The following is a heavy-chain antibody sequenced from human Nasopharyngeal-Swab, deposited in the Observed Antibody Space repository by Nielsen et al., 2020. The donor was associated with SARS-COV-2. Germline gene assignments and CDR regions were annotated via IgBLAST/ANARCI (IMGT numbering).Heavy chain of an antibody. CDR1: GGSMCTFH. V-gene: IGHV4-59*08. CDR3: ARRLGLRAPFDY. CDR2: VYDSGST. Sequence: SLDWAVCGGSMCTFHWSWIRLSPGKGLEWIGYVYDSGSTKYNPSLNSRVTISVDTSKTQFSLKVRSVTAADTAVYFCARRLGLRAPFDYWGQGTLVTVSS. J-gene: IGHJ4*02. D-gene: IGHD5/OR15-5a*01.